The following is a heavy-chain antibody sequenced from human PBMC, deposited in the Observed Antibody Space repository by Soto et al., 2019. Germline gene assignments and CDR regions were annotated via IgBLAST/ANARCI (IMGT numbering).Heavy chain of an antibody. CDR1: GGTFSSYA. D-gene: IGHD6-13*01. CDR3: ARDGSSWSEPWYFDL. V-gene: IGHV1-69*12. Sequence: QVQLVQSGAEVKKPGSSVKVSCKASGGTFSSYAISWVRQAHVQGLEWMGGIIPIFGTANYAQKFQGRVTIPADESTSTAYMERGRLRSEDTAGYYCARDGSSWSEPWYFDLWGRGNLVTVSA. J-gene: IGHJ2*01. CDR2: IIPIFGTA.